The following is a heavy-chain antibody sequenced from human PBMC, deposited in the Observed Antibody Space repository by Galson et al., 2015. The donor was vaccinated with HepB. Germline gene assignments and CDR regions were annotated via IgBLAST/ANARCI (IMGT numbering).Heavy chain of an antibody. Sequence: SLRLSCAASGFTFSSYCMNWVRQAPGEGLVWVSYISSGRSSTYYADSVKGRFTISRDNAKNSLYLQMNSLRDEDTAVYYCTRDPPYYDSNGSSVPPDVSGPGTTVTGTS. D-gene: IGHD3-22*01. V-gene: IGHV3-48*02. CDR1: GFTFSSYC. J-gene: IGHJ3*01. CDR2: ISSGRSST. CDR3: TRDPPYYDSNGSSVPPDV.